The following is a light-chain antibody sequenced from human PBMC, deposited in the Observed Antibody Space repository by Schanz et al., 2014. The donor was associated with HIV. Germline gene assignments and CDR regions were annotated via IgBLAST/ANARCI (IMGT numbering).Light chain of an antibody. CDR3: QQYGSSSWT. J-gene: IGKJ1*01. V-gene: IGKV3-20*01. CDR1: ESISASY. Sequence: EIVLTQSPDTLSLSPGERATLSCRASESISASYLAWYQQKPGQSPRLLIYGASNRATGIPDSFSGSGSGTDFTLSISRLEPEDFAVYYCQQYGSSSWTFGQGTKVEIK. CDR2: GAS.